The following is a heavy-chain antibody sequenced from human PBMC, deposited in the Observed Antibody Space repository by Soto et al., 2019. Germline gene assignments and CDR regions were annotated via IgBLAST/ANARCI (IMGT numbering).Heavy chain of an antibody. CDR1: GFTFSSYA. CDR2: ISGSGGST. J-gene: IGHJ3*02. CDR3: AKGGVVDDSSGYYLYDAFDI. D-gene: IGHD3-22*01. V-gene: IGHV3-23*01. Sequence: PGGSLRLSCAASGFTFSSYAMSWVRQAPGKGLEWVSAISGSGGSTYYADSVKGRFTISRDNSQNTLYLQMNSLRAEDTAVYYCAKGGVVDDSSGYYLYDAFDIWGQGTMVTVSS.